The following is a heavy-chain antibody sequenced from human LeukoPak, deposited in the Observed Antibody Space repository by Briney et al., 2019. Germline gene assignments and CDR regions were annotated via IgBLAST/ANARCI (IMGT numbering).Heavy chain of an antibody. V-gene: IGHV1-8*03. Sequence: GASVKVSCKAFGYTFTSYDINWVRQATGHGLEWRGWMNPNSGNTGYAQKFQGRVTITRNTSISTAYMELSSLRSEDAAVYYCARGSRDGYNLGYWGQGTLVTVSS. CDR3: ARGSRDGYNLGY. CDR1: GYTFTSYD. J-gene: IGHJ4*02. D-gene: IGHD5-24*01. CDR2: MNPNSGNT.